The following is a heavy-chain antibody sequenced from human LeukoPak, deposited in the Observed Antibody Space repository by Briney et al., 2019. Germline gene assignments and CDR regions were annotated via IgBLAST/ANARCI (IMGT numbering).Heavy chain of an antibody. CDR3: ARHGESGSYRKKRFDY. D-gene: IGHD1-26*01. Sequence: SETLSLTCAVYGGSFSGYYWSWIRQPPGKGLEWIGEINHSGSTNYNPSLKSRVTLSVDTSKNQFSLKLSSVTAADTAVYYCARHGESGSYRKKRFDYWGQGTLVTVSS. CDR1: GGSFSGYY. CDR2: INHSGST. V-gene: IGHV4-34*01. J-gene: IGHJ4*02.